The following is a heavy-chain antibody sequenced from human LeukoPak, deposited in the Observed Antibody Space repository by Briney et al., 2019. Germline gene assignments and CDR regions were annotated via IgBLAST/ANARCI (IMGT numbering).Heavy chain of an antibody. CDR1: GYTLTELS. CDR2: FDPEDGET. D-gene: IGHD5-12*01. V-gene: IGHV1-24*01. Sequence: ASMKVSCKVSGYTLTELSMHWVRQAPGKGLEWMGGFDPEDGETIYAQKFQGRVTMTEDTSTDTAYMELSSLRSEDTAVYYCATVAYRGYSGYDYFDYWGQGTLVTVSS. J-gene: IGHJ4*02. CDR3: ATVAYRGYSGYDYFDY.